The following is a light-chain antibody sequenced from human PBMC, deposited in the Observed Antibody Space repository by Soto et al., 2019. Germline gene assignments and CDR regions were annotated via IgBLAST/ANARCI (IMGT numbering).Light chain of an antibody. J-gene: IGLJ1*01. V-gene: IGLV2-8*01. CDR2: EVS. CDR1: SSDVGGYNY. Sequence: VLTQPPSASGSFGQSVTIYCTGTSSDVGGYNYVSWYQQHPGKAPKLMIYEVSERPSGVPDRFSGSKSGNTASLTVSGLQADDEADYYCSSYSGTNYHYVFGTGTKVTVL. CDR3: SSYSGTNYHYV.